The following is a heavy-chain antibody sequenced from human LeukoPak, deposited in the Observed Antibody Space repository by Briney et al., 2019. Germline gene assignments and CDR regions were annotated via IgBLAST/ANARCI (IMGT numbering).Heavy chain of an antibody. Sequence: SETLSLTCIVSGGSISSYYWSWIRQPPGKGLEWIRYIYYSGSTNYNPSLRSRVTISVDTSKNQFSLKLSSVTAADTAVYYCARDVGYCSGGSCYSMAYWGQGTLVTVSS. CDR2: IYYSGST. J-gene: IGHJ4*02. CDR3: ARDVGYCSGGSCYSMAY. V-gene: IGHV4-59*01. CDR1: GGSISSYY. D-gene: IGHD2-15*01.